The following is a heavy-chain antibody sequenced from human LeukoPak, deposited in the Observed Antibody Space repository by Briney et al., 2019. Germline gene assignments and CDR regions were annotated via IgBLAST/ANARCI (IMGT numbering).Heavy chain of an antibody. V-gene: IGHV3-43*02. CDR1: GFTFDDYA. CDR3: AKDSRGSSGYYRYYFDY. CDR2: ISGDGGST. D-gene: IGHD3-22*01. J-gene: IGHJ4*02. Sequence: GGSLRLSCAASGFTFDDYAMHWVRQAPGKGLGWVSLISGDGGSTYYADSVKGRFTISRDNSKNSLYLQMNSLRTEDTALYYCAKDSRGSSGYYRYYFDYWGQGTLVTVSS.